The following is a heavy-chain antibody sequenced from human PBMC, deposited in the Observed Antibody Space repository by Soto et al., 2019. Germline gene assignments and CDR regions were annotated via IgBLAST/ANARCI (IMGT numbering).Heavy chain of an antibody. D-gene: IGHD3-3*01. CDR3: ARVSYDFWSGYYARTPDY. J-gene: IGHJ4*02. Sequence: GASVKVSCKASGYTFTSYGISWVRQAPGQGXEWMGWISAYNGNTNYAQKLQGRVTMTTDTSTSTAYMELRSLRSDDTAVYYCARVSYDFWSGYYARTPDYWGQGTLVTVSS. CDR1: GYTFTSYG. V-gene: IGHV1-18*04. CDR2: ISAYNGNT.